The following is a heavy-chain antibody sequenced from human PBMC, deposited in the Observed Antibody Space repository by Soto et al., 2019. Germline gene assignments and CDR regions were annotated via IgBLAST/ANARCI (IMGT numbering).Heavy chain of an antibody. V-gene: IGHV3-30-3*01. J-gene: IGHJ6*02. Sequence: QVQLVESGGGVVQPGRSLRLSCAASGFTFSSYAMHWVRQAPGKGLEWVAVISYDGSNKYYADSVKGRFTISRDNSKNTLYLQMNSLRAEDTAVYYCARAGYCSRTSCYYGMDVWGQGTKVTVSS. CDR3: ARAGYCSRTSCYYGMDV. D-gene: IGHD2-2*03. CDR1: GFTFSSYA. CDR2: ISYDGSNK.